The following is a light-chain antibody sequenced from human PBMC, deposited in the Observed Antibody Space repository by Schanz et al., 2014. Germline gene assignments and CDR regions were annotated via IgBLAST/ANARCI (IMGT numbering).Light chain of an antibody. Sequence: EIVLTQSPATLSVSPGESATLSCRASQSVASSYLAWYQQKPGQPPRLLIYGASSRATDIPDRFSGSGSGTDFTLTISRLEPEDFAMYFCQLCDSSLRNPFGQGTRLEIK. CDR2: GAS. V-gene: IGKV3-20*01. CDR3: QLCDSSLRNP. J-gene: IGKJ2*01. CDR1: QSVASSY.